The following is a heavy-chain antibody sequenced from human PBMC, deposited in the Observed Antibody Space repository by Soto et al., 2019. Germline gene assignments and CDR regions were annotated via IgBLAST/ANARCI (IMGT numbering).Heavy chain of an antibody. CDR2: IDPKDSYT. D-gene: IGHD3-9*01. J-gene: IGHJ6*02. CDR3: ARYHESGYYDILTRLDYYGMDV. V-gene: IGHV5-10-1*01. CDR1: GFIFTSYW. Sequence: PGESLKISCKGSGFIFTSYWISWVRQMPGKGLEWMGRIDPKDSYTNYSPSFQGHVISSPDKSISTAYLQWSSLKASDTAMYYRARYHESGYYDILTRLDYYGMDVWGQGTTVTVSS.